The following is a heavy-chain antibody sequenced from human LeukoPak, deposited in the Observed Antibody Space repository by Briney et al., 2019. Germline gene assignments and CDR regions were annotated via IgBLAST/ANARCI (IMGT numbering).Heavy chain of an antibody. CDR2: IYTSGST. Sequence: SETLSLTCTVSGGSISSYYWSWIRQPAGKGLEWIGRIYTSGSTNYNPSLKSRVTMSVDTSKNQFSLKLSSVTAADTAVYYCARDRDCSGGSCYLVDYWGQGTLVTVSS. J-gene: IGHJ4*02. D-gene: IGHD2-15*01. CDR1: GGSISSYY. CDR3: ARDRDCSGGSCYLVDY. V-gene: IGHV4-4*07.